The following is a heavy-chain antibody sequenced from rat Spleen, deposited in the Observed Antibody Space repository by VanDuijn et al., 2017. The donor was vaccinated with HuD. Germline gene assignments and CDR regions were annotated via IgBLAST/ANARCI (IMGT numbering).Heavy chain of an antibody. CDR3: ARHGYDGSYYEY. V-gene: IGHV5-7*01. D-gene: IGHD1-12*02. CDR2: ISYDGSST. CDR1: GFTFSNYD. J-gene: IGHJ2*01. Sequence: EVQLVESGGGLVQPGRSLKLSCAASGFTFSNYDMAWVRQAPKKGLEWVATISYDGSSTNYRDSVKGRFTISRDNAKSTLYLQMDSLRSEDTATYYCARHGYDGSYYEYWGQGVMVTVSS.